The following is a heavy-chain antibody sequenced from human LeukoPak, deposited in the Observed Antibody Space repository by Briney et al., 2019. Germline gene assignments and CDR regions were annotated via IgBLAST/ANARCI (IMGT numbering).Heavy chain of an antibody. CDR3: ARLSSPRLRYFGWFDP. J-gene: IGHJ5*02. CDR2: INPNSGGT. CDR1: GYTFTGYY. D-gene: IGHD3-9*01. V-gene: IGHV1-2*06. Sequence: GASVKVSCKASGYTFTGYYMHWVRQAPGQGLEWMGRINPNSGGTNYAQKFQGRVTMTRDTSISTAYMELSRLRSDDTAVYYCARLSSPRLRYFGWFDPWGQGTLVTVSS.